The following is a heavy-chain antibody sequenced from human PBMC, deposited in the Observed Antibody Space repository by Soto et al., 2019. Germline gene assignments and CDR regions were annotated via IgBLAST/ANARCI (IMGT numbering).Heavy chain of an antibody. V-gene: IGHV1-18*01. CDR1: GYTFTSYG. CDR3: ARDRVGYCSGGSCYLPNY. J-gene: IGHJ4*02. D-gene: IGHD2-15*01. Sequence: QVQLVQSGAEVKKPGASVKVSCKASGYTFTSYGISWVRQAPGQGLEWMGWISAYNGNTNYAQNLQGRVTMTTDTSTSTAYMELRSLRSDDTAVYYCARDRVGYCSGGSCYLPNYWGQGTLVTVSS. CDR2: ISAYNGNT.